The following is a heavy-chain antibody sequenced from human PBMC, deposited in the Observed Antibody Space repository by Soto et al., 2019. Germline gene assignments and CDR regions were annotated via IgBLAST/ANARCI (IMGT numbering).Heavy chain of an antibody. D-gene: IGHD3-22*01. CDR2: IYYSGST. CDR1: GGPIRSYY. Sequence: SETVYPTCTVPGGPIRSYYWSWSRQPPWKGLEGIGYIYYSGSTNYNPSLKGRVTISVDTSKNQFSLRMRSVTAAETAVYYCARAGYYDSRGYFLDYWGQGTVVTSPQ. CDR3: ARAGYYDSRGYFLDY. J-gene: IGHJ4*02. V-gene: IGHV4-59*01.